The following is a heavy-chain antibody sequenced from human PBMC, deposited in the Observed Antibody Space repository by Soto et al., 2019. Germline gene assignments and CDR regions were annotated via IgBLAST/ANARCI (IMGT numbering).Heavy chain of an antibody. CDR1: GGSVSSGSYY. CDR2: IYYSGST. D-gene: IGHD1-7*01. J-gene: IGHJ4*02. CDR3: ARSQLMRNCKYRSWFDY. V-gene: IGHV4-61*01. Sequence: SETLSLTCTVSGGSVSSGSYYWSWVRQPPGKGLEWIGYIYYSGSTNYNPSLKSRVTISVDTSKNQFSLKLTSVTAPDTAVYYCARSQLMRNCKYRSWFDYWGQGNLVTVSS.